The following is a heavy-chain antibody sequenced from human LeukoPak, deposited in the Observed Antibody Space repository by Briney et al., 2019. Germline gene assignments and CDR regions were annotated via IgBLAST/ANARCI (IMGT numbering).Heavy chain of an antibody. CDR2: ISRTSESI. CDR1: GFTFNTYS. D-gene: IGHD2-8*01. J-gene: IGHJ3*02. V-gene: IGHV3-21*01. Sequence: GGSLRLSCAASGFTFNTYSMSWVRQAPGKGLEWVSIISRTSESIFYADSVKGRFTISRDNAKNSLYLQMNSLRAEDTAVYYCARHGRSAFDIWGQGTMISVSS. CDR3: ARHGRSAFDI.